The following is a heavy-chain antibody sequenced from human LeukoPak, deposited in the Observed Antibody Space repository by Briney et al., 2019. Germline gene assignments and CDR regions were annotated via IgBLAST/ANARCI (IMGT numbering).Heavy chain of an antibody. J-gene: IGHJ4*02. Sequence: GGSLRLSCADSGFTFSSYSMHWVRQAPGEGLQWVSSISDDSNYIFYADSVKGRFTISRDNAKNSLYLQMNSLRAEDTAVYYCAKDLLGYSSGWTFDYWGQGTLVTVSS. CDR2: ISDDSNYI. D-gene: IGHD6-19*01. CDR1: GFTFSSYS. CDR3: AKDLLGYSSGWTFDY. V-gene: IGHV3-21*01.